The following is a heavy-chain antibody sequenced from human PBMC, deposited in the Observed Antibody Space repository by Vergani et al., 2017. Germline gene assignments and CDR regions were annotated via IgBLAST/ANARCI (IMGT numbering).Heavy chain of an antibody. CDR2: MSSSSRTI. V-gene: IGHV3-48*01. Sequence: EELLGESGGGWVQPGGSLRLPCAASGLTFSSWSTKGVRQAPGKGLEWVSYMSSSSRTIYYADSGKGRYTIPRDNAKNSLYLQMNSLRAAGTAVYYCARGVTPDYYYYYMDVWGKGTTVTVSS. D-gene: IGHD4-23*01. CDR1: GLTFSSWS. CDR3: ARGVTPDYYYYYMDV. J-gene: IGHJ6*03.